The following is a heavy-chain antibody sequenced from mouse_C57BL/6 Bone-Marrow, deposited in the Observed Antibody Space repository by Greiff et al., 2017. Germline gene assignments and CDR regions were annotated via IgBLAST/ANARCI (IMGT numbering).Heavy chain of an antibody. D-gene: IGHD2-3*01. J-gene: IGHJ4*01. V-gene: IGHV5-6*01. CDR2: ISSGGSYT. CDR3: ARHYEGPYYYAMDY. CDR1: GFTFSSYG. Sequence: EVKLMESGGDLVKPGGSLKLSCAASGFTFSSYGMSWVRQTPDKRLEWVATISSGGSYTYYPDSVKGRFTISRDNAKNTLYLQMSSLKSEDTAMYYCARHYEGPYYYAMDYWGQGTSVTVSS.